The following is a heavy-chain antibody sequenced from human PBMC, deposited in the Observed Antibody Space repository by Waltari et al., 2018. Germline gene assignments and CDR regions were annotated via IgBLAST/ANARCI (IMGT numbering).Heavy chain of an antibody. Sequence: EVQLVESGGGLVQPGGSLRLSCAAPGFTFSSYWVHWVRPAPGKGLVWVSRINSDGSGTNYAGSVKGRFTISRDNAKNTLFLQMNSLRAEDTAVYYCARATNSDGGRAFDIWGQGTMVTVSS. CDR3: ARATNSDGGRAFDI. D-gene: IGHD3-10*01. V-gene: IGHV3-74*01. CDR2: INSDGSGT. CDR1: GFTFSSYW. J-gene: IGHJ3*02.